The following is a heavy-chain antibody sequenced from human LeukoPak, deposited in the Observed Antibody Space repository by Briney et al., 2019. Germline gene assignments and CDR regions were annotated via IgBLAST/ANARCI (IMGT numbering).Heavy chain of an antibody. CDR3: AKAQGYCGGVTCQYGLDV. CDR2: MSSSGGST. Sequence: PGGSLRLSCAVSGFTFSSYAMSWVRQAPGKGLEWASTMSSSGGSTYYADSVKGRFTISRDNSKNTLYLQMHSLRAEDTAVYYCAKAQGYCGGVTCQYGLDVWGQGTTVTASS. V-gene: IGHV3-23*01. CDR1: GFTFSSYA. D-gene: IGHD2-15*01. J-gene: IGHJ6*02.